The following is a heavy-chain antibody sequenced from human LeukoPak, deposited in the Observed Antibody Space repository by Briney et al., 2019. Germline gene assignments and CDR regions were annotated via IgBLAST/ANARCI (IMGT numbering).Heavy chain of an antibody. D-gene: IGHD6-19*01. V-gene: IGHV3-30-3*01. J-gene: IGHJ5*02. CDR3: ARASTGYSSGWYEFDP. CDR1: GFTFSSYW. Sequence: GGSLRLSCAASGFTFSSYWMSWVRQAPGKGLEWVAVISYDGSNKYYADSVKGRFTISRDNSKNTLYLQMNCLRAEDTAVYYCARASTGYSSGWYEFDPWGQGTLVTVSS. CDR2: ISYDGSNK.